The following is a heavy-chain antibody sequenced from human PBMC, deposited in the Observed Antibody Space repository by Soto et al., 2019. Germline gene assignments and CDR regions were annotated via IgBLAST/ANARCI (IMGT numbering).Heavy chain of an antibody. CDR1: GFTFSSYA. CDR3: AKVRAPFDY. Sequence: PXGSLRLSCAASGFTFSSYALSGFRQAPGGGLDGGSGIIGRGGSTCYADSVKGRFTISRDNSKNTLYLQMNSLRAEDTAVYYCAKVRAPFDYWGQGTLVTVSS. J-gene: IGHJ4*02. CDR2: IIGRGGST. V-gene: IGHV3-23*01.